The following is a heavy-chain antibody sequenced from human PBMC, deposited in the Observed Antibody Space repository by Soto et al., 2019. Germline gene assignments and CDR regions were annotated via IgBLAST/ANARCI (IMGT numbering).Heavy chain of an antibody. Sequence: SETLSLTCTVSGGSISSYYWSWIRQPPGKGLEWIGYIYYSGSTNYNPSLKSRVTISVDTSKNQFSLKLSSVTAADTAVYYCARGRGGWFINQLLNAFDIWGQGTMVTVSS. V-gene: IGHV4-59*01. CDR2: IYYSGST. CDR1: GGSISSYY. J-gene: IGHJ3*02. CDR3: ARGRGGWFINQLLNAFDI. D-gene: IGHD2-2*01.